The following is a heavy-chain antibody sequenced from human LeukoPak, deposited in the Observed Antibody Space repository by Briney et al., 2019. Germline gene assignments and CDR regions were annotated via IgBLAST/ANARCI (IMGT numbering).Heavy chain of an antibody. Sequence: GGSLRLSCVASGFTVSSNCMIWVRQAPGKGLEWVSVIYSGGGTYYADSVKGRFTISRDNSKNTLHLQMNSLRAEDTAVYYCARRFSSSWYLDYWGQGALVTVSS. J-gene: IGHJ4*02. V-gene: IGHV3-53*01. CDR3: ARRFSSSWYLDY. D-gene: IGHD6-13*01. CDR1: GFTVSSNC. CDR2: IYSGGGT.